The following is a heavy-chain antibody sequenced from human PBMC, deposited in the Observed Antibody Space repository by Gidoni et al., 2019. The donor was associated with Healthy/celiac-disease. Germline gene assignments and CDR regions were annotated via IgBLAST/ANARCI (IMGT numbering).Heavy chain of an antibody. Sequence: EVQLLESGGGLVQPGGSLRLSCAASGFTFSSYAMGWVRQAPGKGLEWVSAISGSGGSTYYADSVKGRFTISRDNSKNTLYLQMNSLRAEDTAVYYCAKRPHYDSSGPIDYWGQGTLVTVSS. CDR1: GFTFSSYA. J-gene: IGHJ4*02. D-gene: IGHD3-22*01. CDR3: AKRPHYDSSGPIDY. CDR2: ISGSGGST. V-gene: IGHV3-23*01.